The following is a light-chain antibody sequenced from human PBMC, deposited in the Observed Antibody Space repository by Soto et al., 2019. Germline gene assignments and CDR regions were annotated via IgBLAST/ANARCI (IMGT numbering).Light chain of an antibody. CDR2: GAL. J-gene: IGKJ1*01. V-gene: IGKV3-20*01. Sequence: EIVLTQSPGTLSLSPGERATLSCRASQSVSSSYLAWYQQKPGQAPRLLIYGALSRATGIPDRFSGSGSGTDFTLTISRLEPEDFAVYYGQQYGSSPWTFGQWTKVEIK. CDR3: QQYGSSPWT. CDR1: QSVSSSY.